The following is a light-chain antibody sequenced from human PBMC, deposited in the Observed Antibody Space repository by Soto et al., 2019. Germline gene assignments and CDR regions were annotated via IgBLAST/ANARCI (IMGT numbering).Light chain of an antibody. V-gene: IGKV3-20*01. J-gene: IGKJ1*01. CDR1: QSVGGS. CDR3: QQYESSPRT. Sequence: ETVLTQSPGTLSLSPGERATLSCRASQSVGGSLAWYQQRPGQAPRLLVYHTSNRATGIPDRFSASGSGTDFTLTISRLEPEDFAVYYCQQYESSPRTVGQGTKVDSK. CDR2: HTS.